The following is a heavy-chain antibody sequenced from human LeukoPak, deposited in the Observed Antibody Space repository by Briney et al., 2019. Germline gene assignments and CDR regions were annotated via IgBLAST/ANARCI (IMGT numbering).Heavy chain of an antibody. CDR2: INPNSGGT. J-gene: IGHJ4*02. CDR1: GYTFTGYY. V-gene: IGHV1-2*02. Sequence: ASVKVSCKASGYTFTGYYMHWVRQAPGQGLEWMGWINPNSGGTNYAQKFQGRVTMTRDTSISTAYMELSRLRSDDTAVYYCARDRGYYGSGRYDYWGQGTLVTVSS. D-gene: IGHD3-10*01. CDR3: ARDRGYYGSGRYDY.